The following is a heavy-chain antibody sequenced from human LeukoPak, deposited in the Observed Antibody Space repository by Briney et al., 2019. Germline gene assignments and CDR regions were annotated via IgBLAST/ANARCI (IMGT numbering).Heavy chain of an antibody. V-gene: IGHV3-48*04. CDR1: GFTLSSYS. CDR3: ARPLFYGSGSYAYY. Sequence: PGGSLRLSCAASGFTLSSYSMNWVRQAPGKGLEWVSYISSRSSIIHYADSVKGRFTISRDNPKNLLYLQMNSLRAEDTALYYCARPLFYGSGSYAYYWGQGTLVTVSS. D-gene: IGHD3-10*01. CDR2: ISSRSSII. J-gene: IGHJ4*02.